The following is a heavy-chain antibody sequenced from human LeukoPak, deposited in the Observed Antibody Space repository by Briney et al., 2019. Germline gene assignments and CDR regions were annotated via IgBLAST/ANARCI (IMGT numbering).Heavy chain of an antibody. CDR3: ARDNAFDI. CDR2: ISWNGGNI. Sequence: PGRSLRLSCVGSGFTLNDHAMQWVRLAPGKGLEWVSGISWNGGNIDYADSVKGRFTISRDDAKNSLYLQMNSLRTEDTALYYCARDNAFDIWGQGTIVTVSS. V-gene: IGHV3-9*01. J-gene: IGHJ3*02. CDR1: GFTLNDHA.